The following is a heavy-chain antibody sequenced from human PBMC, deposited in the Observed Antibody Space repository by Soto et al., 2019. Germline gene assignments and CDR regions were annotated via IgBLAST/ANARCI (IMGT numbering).Heavy chain of an antibody. CDR1: GFTFSSYA. D-gene: IGHD6-19*01. Sequence: QVQLVESGGGVVQPGRSLRRSCAASGFTFSSYAMHWVRQAPVKGLEWVAVISYDGSNKYYADSVKGRFTISRDNSTNALYLQMNSLRGEDTAVYYCARVYSSGWKRKEEGQYYYYGMDVWGQGTTVTVSS. CDR3: ARVYSSGWKRKEEGQYYYYGMDV. CDR2: ISYDGSNK. V-gene: IGHV3-30-3*01. J-gene: IGHJ6*02.